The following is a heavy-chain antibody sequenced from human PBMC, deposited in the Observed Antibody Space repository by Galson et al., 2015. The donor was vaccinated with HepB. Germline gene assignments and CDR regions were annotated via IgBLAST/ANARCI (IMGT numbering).Heavy chain of an antibody. D-gene: IGHD5-12*01. Sequence: SETLSLTCTVSGVSISDDTYHWGWIRQTPGMGLEWIGSLFDSAKTYYSPSLESRVSISVDTSKNQFSLNLTSVTAADTAVYYCARRDVAFPFDIWGQGTIVTVSA. J-gene: IGHJ3*02. CDR1: GVSISDDTYH. CDR3: ARRDVAFPFDI. V-gene: IGHV4-39*01. CDR2: LFDSAKT.